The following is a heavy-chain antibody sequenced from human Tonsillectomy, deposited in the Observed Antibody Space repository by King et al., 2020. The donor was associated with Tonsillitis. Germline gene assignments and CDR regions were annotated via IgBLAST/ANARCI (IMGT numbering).Heavy chain of an antibody. CDR3: ARDATDYGVFVGLAY. CDR2: ISTYNGNT. CDR1: GYTFTTYG. J-gene: IGHJ4*02. V-gene: IGHV1-18*04. D-gene: IGHD4-17*01. Sequence: QLVQSGAEVKKPGASVKVSCKTSGYTFTTYGISWVRQAPGQGLEWMGWISTYNGNTNYAQKLQGRVTMTTDTSTNTVYMELRSLRSDDTAVYYCARDATDYGVFVGLAYWGQGTLVTVSS.